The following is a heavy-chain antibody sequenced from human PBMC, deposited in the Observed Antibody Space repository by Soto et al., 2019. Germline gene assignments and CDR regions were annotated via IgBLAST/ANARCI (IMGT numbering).Heavy chain of an antibody. D-gene: IGHD7-27*01. CDR3: ARDKLTGDYREAFDI. CDR1: GFTFSSYS. CDR2: IDTSSTAI. Sequence: GGSLRLSCVASGFTFSSYSLSWVRQAPGKGLEWVAYIDTSSTAIHYADSVEGRFAISRDNAMSSLYLQVNSLRDEDTAIYYCARDKLTGDYREAFDIWGQGTVVTVSS. V-gene: IGHV3-48*02. J-gene: IGHJ3*02.